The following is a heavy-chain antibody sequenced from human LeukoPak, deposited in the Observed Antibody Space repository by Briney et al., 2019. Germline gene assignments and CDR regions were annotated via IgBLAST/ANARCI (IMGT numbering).Heavy chain of an antibody. CDR3: ARDVGYCSGGSCYRWFAS. V-gene: IGHV3-48*01. J-gene: IGHJ5*01. D-gene: IGHD2-15*01. Sequence: GGSLRLSCAASGFTFSSYSISWVRQAPGKGLEWVSYISTSSAVMYYADSVKGRFTISRDDARNSVSLQMNSLRADDTAVYYCARDVGYCSGGSCYRWFASWGQRTLVIVSS. CDR2: ISTSSAVM. CDR1: GFTFSSYS.